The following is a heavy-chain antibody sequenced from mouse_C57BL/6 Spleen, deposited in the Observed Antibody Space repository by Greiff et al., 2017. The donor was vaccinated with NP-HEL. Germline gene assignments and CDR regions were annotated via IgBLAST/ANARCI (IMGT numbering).Heavy chain of an antibody. CDR1: GFNITDYY. Sequence: VQLQQSGAELVRPGASVKLSCTASGFNITDYYMHWVKQRPEQGLEWIGRIDPEDGDTEYAPKFQGKATMTADTSSNTAYLQLSSLTSEDTAVYYCTTTHCYGSREDDYWGQGTTLTVSS. CDR3: TTTHCYGSREDDY. CDR2: IDPEDGDT. V-gene: IGHV14-1*01. D-gene: IGHD1-1*01. J-gene: IGHJ2*01.